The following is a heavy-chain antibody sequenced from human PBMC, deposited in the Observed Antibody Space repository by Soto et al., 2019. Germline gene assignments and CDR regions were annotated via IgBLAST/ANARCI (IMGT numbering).Heavy chain of an antibody. J-gene: IGHJ4*02. CDR3: ARDGVGTTTYFGYFDY. Sequence: GGSLRLSCAASAVTFTGFGMHWVRQAPGKGLEWVAVIRFDGSNTYYADSVKVRFTISRDNPKNMLYLQMNSLRAEDTAIYYCARDGVGTTTYFGYFDYWGLGTLVTV. V-gene: IGHV3-33*01. CDR1: AVTFTGFG. CDR2: IRFDGSNT. D-gene: IGHD1-26*01.